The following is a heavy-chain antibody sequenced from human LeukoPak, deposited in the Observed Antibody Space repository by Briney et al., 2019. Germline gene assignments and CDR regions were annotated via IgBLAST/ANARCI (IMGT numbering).Heavy chain of an antibody. D-gene: IGHD6-6*01. J-gene: IGHJ6*03. CDR2: ISPSGGST. V-gene: IGHV1-46*01. CDR1: GYTFTSNY. CDR3: ARRPSTAPDYYYYYVDV. Sequence: ASVKVSCKAFGYTFTSNYMHWVRQAPGQGPEWMGVISPSGGSTTYAQKFQGRVTLTRDMSTSTDYLELSSLRSEDTAVYYCARRPSTAPDYYYYYVDVWGKGTTVTVSS.